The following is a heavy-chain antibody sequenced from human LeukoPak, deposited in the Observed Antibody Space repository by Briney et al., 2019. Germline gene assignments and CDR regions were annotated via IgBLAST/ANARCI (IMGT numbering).Heavy chain of an antibody. CDR3: AKGLLLGATDAFDI. V-gene: IGHV3-23*01. J-gene: IGHJ3*02. CDR2: ISGSGSST. CDR1: GFTFSNCA. Sequence: GGSLRLSCAASGFTFSNCAMSWVRQAPEKGLEWVSGISGSGSSTYYADSVKGRFTISRDNSENTLYLQMNSLRAEDTAVYYCAKGLLLGATDAFDIWGQGTMVTVSS. D-gene: IGHD1-26*01.